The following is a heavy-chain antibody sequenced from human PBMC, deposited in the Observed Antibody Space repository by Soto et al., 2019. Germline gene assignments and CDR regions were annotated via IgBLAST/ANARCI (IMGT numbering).Heavy chain of an antibody. D-gene: IGHD3-22*01. V-gene: IGHV3-7*05. CDR3: ARDRRAPAYYDSSGHLTRYSYYGMDV. CDR1: KFTFSNYI. Sequence: GGSLRLSCAASKFTFSNYIMSWVRQAPGKGLEWVANIKKDGNEKYYVDSVKGRFTISRDNAKNSLYLQMNNLRAADTGVYYCARDRRAPAYYDSSGHLTRYSYYGMDVWGQGTTVSVSS. J-gene: IGHJ6*02. CDR2: IKKDGNEK.